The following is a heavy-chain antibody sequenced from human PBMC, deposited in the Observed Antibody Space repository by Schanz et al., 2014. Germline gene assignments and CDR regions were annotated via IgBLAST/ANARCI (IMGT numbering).Heavy chain of an antibody. J-gene: IGHJ5*02. CDR2: ISPYTGNT. D-gene: IGHD2-2*01. CDR3: ARDRRRYCSTASCLHDNWFDP. CDR1: GYTFTSYS. Sequence: QVQLVQSGAEVKKPGASVKVSCKASGYTFTSYSIHWVRQAPGQGLEWMGWISPYTGNTHYFDKMEGRVTMTTDTSTGTAYMELRSLRSDDTAVYYCARDRRRYCSTASCLHDNWFDPWGQGTLVIVSS. V-gene: IGHV1-3*01.